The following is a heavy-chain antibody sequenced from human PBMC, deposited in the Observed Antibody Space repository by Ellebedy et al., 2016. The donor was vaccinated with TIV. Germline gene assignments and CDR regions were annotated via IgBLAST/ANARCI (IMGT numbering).Heavy chain of an antibody. CDR1: GGDNY. CDR2: IHYRRST. Sequence: MPSETLSLTCTVSGGDNYWGWIRQPPGKGLEWIATIHYRRSTYYNPSLKSRVTISVDTSRNQFSLELSSVTAADTAVYYCARQPRFSEWLLNAFDIWGQGTRVTVSS. V-gene: IGHV4-39*01. D-gene: IGHD3-3*01. CDR3: ARQPRFSEWLLNAFDI. J-gene: IGHJ3*02.